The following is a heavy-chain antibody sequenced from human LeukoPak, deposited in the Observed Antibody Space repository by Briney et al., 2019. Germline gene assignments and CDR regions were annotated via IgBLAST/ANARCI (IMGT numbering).Heavy chain of an antibody. CDR3: AKDGITLFGVATMFSFLDV. D-gene: IGHD3-3*01. CDR2: VTGSGTFT. V-gene: IGHV3-23*01. CDR1: GFTFDSYA. J-gene: IGHJ6*04. Sequence: GGSLRLSCVASGFTFDSYAMTWVRQAPGKGLEWVSSVTGSGTFTYYADSLKGRFTISRDNAKSTLDLQMSSLRVEDTAVYYCAKDGITLFGVATMFSFLDVWGRGTTVTVSS.